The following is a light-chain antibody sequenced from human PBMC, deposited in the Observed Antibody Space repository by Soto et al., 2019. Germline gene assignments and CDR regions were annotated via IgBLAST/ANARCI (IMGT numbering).Light chain of an antibody. CDR3: QQYDSTPYT. CDR2: GAS. V-gene: IGKV3-20*01. CDR1: QSLTSSY. J-gene: IGKJ2*01. Sequence: EIVLTQSPGTLSLSPGERATLSCRASQSLTSSYFAWYQQKPGQTPTLLIYGASSRATGIPDRFSGSGSGTDFTLTISRLEPEDSAVYYCQQYDSTPYTFGQGTKLEI.